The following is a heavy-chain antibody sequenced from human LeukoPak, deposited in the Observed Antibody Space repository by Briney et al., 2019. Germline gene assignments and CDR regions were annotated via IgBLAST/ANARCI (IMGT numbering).Heavy chain of an antibody. V-gene: IGHV3-23*01. Sequence: GGSLRLSCAASGFTFSSYAMSWVRQAPGKGLEWVSAISGSGGSTYYADSVKGRFTISRDNSKNTLYLQMNSLRAEDTAVYYCAKTGRGSGSLRSFDYWGQGTLVTVSS. CDR2: ISGSGGST. CDR3: AKTGRGSGSLRSFDY. CDR1: GFTFSSYA. D-gene: IGHD3-10*01. J-gene: IGHJ4*02.